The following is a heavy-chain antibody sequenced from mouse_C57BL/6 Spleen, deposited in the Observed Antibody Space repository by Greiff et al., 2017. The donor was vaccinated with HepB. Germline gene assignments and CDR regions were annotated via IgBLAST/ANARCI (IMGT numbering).Heavy chain of an antibody. J-gene: IGHJ2*01. Sequence: EVQLQESGGGLVQPGGSLKLSCAASGFTFSDYYMYWVRQTPEKRLEWVAYISNGGGSTYYPDTVKGRFTISRDNAKNTLYLQMSRLKSEDTAMYYCSRYYYGSGFDYWGQGTTLTVSS. CDR3: SRYYYGSGFDY. D-gene: IGHD1-1*01. CDR1: GFTFSDYY. V-gene: IGHV5-12*01. CDR2: ISNGGGST.